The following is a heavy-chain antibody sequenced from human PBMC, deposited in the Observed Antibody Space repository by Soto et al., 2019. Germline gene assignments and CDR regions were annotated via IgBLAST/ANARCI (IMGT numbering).Heavy chain of an antibody. Sequence: QVQLQESGPGLVKPSQTLSLTCTVSGGSISSGDYYWSWIRQPPGKGLEWIGYIYYSGSTYYNPSLKSRVTISVDTSKNQFSLKLSSVTAADTAVYYCARVKGFTMVRPQHFDYWGQGTLVTVSS. D-gene: IGHD3-10*01. CDR1: GGSISSGDYY. J-gene: IGHJ4*02. V-gene: IGHV4-30-4*01. CDR3: ARVKGFTMVRPQHFDY. CDR2: IYYSGST.